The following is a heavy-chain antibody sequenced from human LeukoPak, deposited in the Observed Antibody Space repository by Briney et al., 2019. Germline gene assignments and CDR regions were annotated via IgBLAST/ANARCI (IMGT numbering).Heavy chain of an antibody. J-gene: IGHJ4*02. CDR1: GGSISSYY. CDR2: IYYSGST. D-gene: IGHD1-26*01. V-gene: IGHV4-59*08. Sequence: SETLSLTCTVSGGSISSYYWSWIRQPPGKGLEWIGYIYYSGSTNYNPSLKSRVTISVDTSRNHFSLKLSSVTAADTAVYYCARAGATTTPDYWGQGTLVTVSS. CDR3: ARAGATTTPDY.